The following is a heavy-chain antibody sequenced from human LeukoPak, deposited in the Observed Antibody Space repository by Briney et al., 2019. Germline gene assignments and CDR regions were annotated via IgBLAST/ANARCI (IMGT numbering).Heavy chain of an antibody. CDR2: IYSSGST. Sequence: SETLSLTCTVSGGSISSRSYYWGWIRQPPGKGLEWIGSIYSSGSTYYNPSLKSRVTISVDTSKNQFSLKLSSVTAADTAVYYCARAVAAAGYYFDYWGQGTLVTVSS. D-gene: IGHD6-13*01. CDR3: ARAVAAAGYYFDY. J-gene: IGHJ4*02. CDR1: GGSISSRSYY. V-gene: IGHV4-39*07.